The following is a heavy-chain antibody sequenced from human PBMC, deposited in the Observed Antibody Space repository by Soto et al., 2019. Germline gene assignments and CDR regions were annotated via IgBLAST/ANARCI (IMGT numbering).Heavy chain of an antibody. CDR2: VSHSGST. J-gene: IGHJ6*04. Sequence: QVHLLESGPGLVKPSGTLSLTCTVSGGSISSRNRWSWVRQSPGKGLEWIGEVSHSGSTNSNPSLKSRVTISLDKSNNQFSLILESMTAADAAVYFCANTRGLGLLDAWGKGTTVVVSS. V-gene: IGHV4-4*02. CDR1: GGSISSRNR. CDR3: ANTRGLGLLDA. D-gene: IGHD2-2*01.